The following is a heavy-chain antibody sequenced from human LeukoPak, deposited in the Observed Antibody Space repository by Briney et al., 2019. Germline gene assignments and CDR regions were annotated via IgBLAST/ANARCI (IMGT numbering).Heavy chain of an antibody. CDR1: GFTFSSYG. D-gene: IGHD6-13*01. CDR2: IQYDGNNK. Sequence: GGSLRLSCTASGFTFSSYGMHWVRQAPGKGLEWVAIIQYDGNNKHYVDSVQGRFTISRDNSKNTLYLQMNSLRPEDTAVYYCAKERYSSSSLFAITPSDYWGQGSLVTVSS. J-gene: IGHJ4*02. V-gene: IGHV3-30*02. CDR3: AKERYSSSSLFAITPSDY.